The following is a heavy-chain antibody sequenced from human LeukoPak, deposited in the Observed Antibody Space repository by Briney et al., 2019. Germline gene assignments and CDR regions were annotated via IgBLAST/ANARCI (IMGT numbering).Heavy chain of an antibody. Sequence: GGSLRLSCAVSGFTFSGSYMNRVRQAPGKGLEWVSYITSSSGTIYYADSVKGRFTISRDNAKNSLYLQTNSLRAEDTAVYYCARVSFYGSGTYYLDYWGQGTLVTVSS. CDR1: GFTFSGSY. J-gene: IGHJ4*02. CDR3: ARVSFYGSGTYYLDY. D-gene: IGHD3-10*01. V-gene: IGHV3-48*01. CDR2: ITSSSGTI.